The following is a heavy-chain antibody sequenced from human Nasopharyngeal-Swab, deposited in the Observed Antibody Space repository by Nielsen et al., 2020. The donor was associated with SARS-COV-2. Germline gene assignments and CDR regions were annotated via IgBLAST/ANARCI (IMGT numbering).Heavy chain of an antibody. CDR2: ISIDGSST. CDR1: GFTFSSYW. J-gene: IGHJ4*02. CDR3: AKRDCSNAVCRYYFDY. D-gene: IGHD2-8*01. Sequence: GGPLRLSRAASGFTFSSYWMHWVRQAPGKGLVWVSRISIDGSSTSYADSVKGRFTISRDNAKNTLYLQMNSLRAEDTAVYYCAKRDCSNAVCRYYFDYWGQGTLVTVSS. V-gene: IGHV3-74*01.